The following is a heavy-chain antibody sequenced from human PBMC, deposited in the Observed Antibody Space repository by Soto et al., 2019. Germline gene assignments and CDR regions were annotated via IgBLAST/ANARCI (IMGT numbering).Heavy chain of an antibody. Sequence: GGSLRLSCAAPGFTFSSYSMNWVRQAPGKGLEWVSYISSSSSTIYYADSVKGRFTISRDNAKNSLYLQMNSLRDEDTAVYYCARDPSLWSGYYTGGFGYYGMDVWGQGTTVTVSS. CDR2: ISSSSSTI. V-gene: IGHV3-48*02. J-gene: IGHJ6*02. CDR1: GFTFSSYS. D-gene: IGHD3-3*01. CDR3: ARDPSLWSGYYTGGFGYYGMDV.